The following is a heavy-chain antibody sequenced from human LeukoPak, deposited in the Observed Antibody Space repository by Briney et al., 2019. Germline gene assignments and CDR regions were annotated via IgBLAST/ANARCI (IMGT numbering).Heavy chain of an antibody. CDR2: IKQDGSEK. J-gene: IGHJ3*02. V-gene: IGHV3-7*01. D-gene: IGHD6-19*01. Sequence: GGSLRPSCAASGFTFSSYWMSWVRQAPGKGLEWVANIKQDGSEKYYVDSVKGRFTISRDNAKNSLYLQMNSLRAEDTAVYYCARDFDSSGTDAFDIWGQGTMVTVSS. CDR3: ARDFDSSGTDAFDI. CDR1: GFTFSSYW.